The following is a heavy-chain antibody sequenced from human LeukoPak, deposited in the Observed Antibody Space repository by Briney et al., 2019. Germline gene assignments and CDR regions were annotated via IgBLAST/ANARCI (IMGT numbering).Heavy chain of an antibody. V-gene: IGHV4-39*07. CDR1: GGSISSSSYY. CDR3: ARGLEPHLSDRFDP. Sequence: PSETLSLTCTVSGGSISSSSYYWGWIRQPPGKGLEWIGSIYYSGSTYYNPSLKSRATISVDTSKNQFSLKLSSVTAADTAVYYCARGLEPHLSDRFDPWGQGTLVTVSS. D-gene: IGHD1-1*01. CDR2: IYYSGST. J-gene: IGHJ5*02.